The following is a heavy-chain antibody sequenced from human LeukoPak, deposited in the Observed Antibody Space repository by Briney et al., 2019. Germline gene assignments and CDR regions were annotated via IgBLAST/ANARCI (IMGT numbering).Heavy chain of an antibody. J-gene: IGHJ3*01. D-gene: IGHD2-15*01. Sequence: GGSLRLSCAASGFTFSTYAMSWVRQAPGKGLEWVANVKQDGSEKYYVDSAKGRFTISRDNSKNSLYLQMNSLRAEDTALYYCAKDRGGSSQLGDAFDVWGHGTMVTVSS. CDR1: GFTFSTYA. CDR3: AKDRGGSSQLGDAFDV. V-gene: IGHV3-7*03. CDR2: VKQDGSEK.